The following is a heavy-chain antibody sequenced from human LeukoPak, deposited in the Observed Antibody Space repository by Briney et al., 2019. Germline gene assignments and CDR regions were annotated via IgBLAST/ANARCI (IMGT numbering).Heavy chain of an antibody. CDR3: TVDTSTYSQYY. J-gene: IGHJ4*02. CDR2: IKNKSDGGTT. V-gene: IGHV3-15*01. Sequence: TVGSLRLSCTASGFTFSDYYMSWIRQAPGKGLEWVGCIKNKSDGGTTEYAAPVKGRFAISRDDSENTLYLQMNSLKTEDTAVYYCTVDTSTYSQYYWGQGTLVTVSS. D-gene: IGHD5-18*01. CDR1: GFTFSDYY.